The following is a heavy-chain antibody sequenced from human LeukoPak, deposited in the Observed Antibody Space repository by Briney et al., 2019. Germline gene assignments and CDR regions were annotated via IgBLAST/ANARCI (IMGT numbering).Heavy chain of an antibody. V-gene: IGHV1-24*01. CDR1: GYTLTELS. Sequence: ASVKVSCKVSGYTLTELSMHWVRQAPGKGLEWMGGFDPEDGETIYAQKFQGRVTMTEDTSTDTAYMELSSLRSEDTAVYYCAKALEIFGVVSHSIDYWGQGTLVTVSS. CDR2: FDPEDGET. D-gene: IGHD3-3*01. CDR3: AKALEIFGVVSHSIDY. J-gene: IGHJ4*02.